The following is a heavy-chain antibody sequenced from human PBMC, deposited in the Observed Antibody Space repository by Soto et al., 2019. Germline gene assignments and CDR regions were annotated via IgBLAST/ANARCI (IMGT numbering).Heavy chain of an antibody. CDR1: GYTFTSYA. V-gene: IGHV1-3*01. D-gene: IGHD3-10*01. CDR2: INAGNGNT. Sequence: ASVKVSCKASGYTFTSYAMHWVRQAPGQRLEWMGWINAGNGNTKYSQKFQGRVTITRDTSASTAYMELSSLRSEDTAVYYCASWSPYYFGLEVWGQGTTVTVSS. CDR3: ASWSPYYFGLEV. J-gene: IGHJ6*02.